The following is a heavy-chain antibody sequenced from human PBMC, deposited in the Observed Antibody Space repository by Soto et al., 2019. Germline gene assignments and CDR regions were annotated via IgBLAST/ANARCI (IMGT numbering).Heavy chain of an antibody. D-gene: IGHD3-10*01. CDR1: GGSISSGGYY. Sequence: SETLSLTCTVSGGSISSGGYYWSWIRQHPGKGLEWIGYIYYSGSTYYNPSLKSRVTISVDTSKNQFSLKLSSVTAADTAVYYCARDRYYGSGTANWFDPWGQGTLVTVSS. CDR2: IYYSGST. V-gene: IGHV4-31*03. CDR3: ARDRYYGSGTANWFDP. J-gene: IGHJ5*02.